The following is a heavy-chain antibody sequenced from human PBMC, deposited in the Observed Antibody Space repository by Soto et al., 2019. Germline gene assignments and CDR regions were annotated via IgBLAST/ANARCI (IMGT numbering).Heavy chain of an antibody. J-gene: IGHJ4*02. V-gene: IGHV3-33*01. CDR3: ARASYYYGSGSYYPLSLDY. Sequence: LRLSCAASGFTFSSYGMHWVRQAPGKGLEWVAVIWYDGSNKYYADSVKGRFTISRDNSKNTLYLQMNSLRAEDTAVYYCARASYYYGSGSYYPLSLDYWGQGTLVTVSS. CDR1: GFTFSSYG. D-gene: IGHD3-10*01. CDR2: IWYDGSNK.